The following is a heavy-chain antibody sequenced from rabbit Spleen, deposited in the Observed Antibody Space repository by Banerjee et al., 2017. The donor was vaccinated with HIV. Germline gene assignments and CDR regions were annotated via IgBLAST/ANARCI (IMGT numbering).Heavy chain of an antibody. CDR3: ARDLAGVIGWNFNL. D-gene: IGHD4-1*01. Sequence: QEQLEESGGGLVKPEGSLTLTCKASGFPFSNKAVMCWVRQAPGKGLEWIACIDTSNGDTDYANWVNGRFTISSHNAQNTLYLQLNSLTAADTATYFCARDLAGVIGWNFNLWGPGTLVTVS. CDR2: IDTSNGDT. J-gene: IGHJ4*01. V-gene: IGHV1S47*01. CDR1: GFPFSNKA.